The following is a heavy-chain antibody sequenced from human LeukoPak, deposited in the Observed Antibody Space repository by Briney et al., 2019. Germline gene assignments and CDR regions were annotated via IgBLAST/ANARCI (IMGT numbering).Heavy chain of an antibody. J-gene: IGHJ3*02. D-gene: IGHD3-3*01. V-gene: IGHV4-4*07. CDR3: ARDRAEYYDFWSGYPDGAFDI. CDR2: IYTSGST. Sequence: SETLSLTCTVSGGSISSYYWSWIRQPAGKGLEWIGRIYTSGSTNYNPSLKSRVTMSVDTSKNQFSLKLSSVTAADTAVHYCARDRAEYYDFWSGYPDGAFDIWGQGTMVTVSS. CDR1: GGSISSYY.